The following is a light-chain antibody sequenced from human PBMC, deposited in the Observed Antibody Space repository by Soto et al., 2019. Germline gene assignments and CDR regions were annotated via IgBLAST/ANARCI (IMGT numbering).Light chain of an antibody. J-gene: IGLJ7*01. CDR2: DVS. CDR1: SSDVGGYNY. CDR3: SSYTSSSTLVV. V-gene: IGLV2-14*01. Sequence: QSALTQPASVSGSPRQSITLSCTGTSSDVGGYNYVSWYQQHPGKAPKLMISDVSNRPSGVSNRFAGSKSGNTASLTISGLQAADEADYYSSSYTSSSTLVVFGGGTPLIVL.